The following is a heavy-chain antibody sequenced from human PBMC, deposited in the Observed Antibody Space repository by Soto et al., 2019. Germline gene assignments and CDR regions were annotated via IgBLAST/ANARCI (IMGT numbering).Heavy chain of an antibody. J-gene: IGHJ5*02. CDR2: ISGGGDRR. CDR3: AKEPDESCGAYTLFDP. D-gene: IGHD2-21*01. V-gene: IGHV3-23*01. CDR1: GFTFRSYA. Sequence: EVQVLESGGGLVQPGGSLRLSCAASGFTFRSYAMSWVRQSPGKGLEWVSGISGGGDRRYYADSVKGRFTISRDSSKNTLDLQMNSLRAEDTAVYYCAKEPDESCGAYTLFDPWGQGTLVTVSS.